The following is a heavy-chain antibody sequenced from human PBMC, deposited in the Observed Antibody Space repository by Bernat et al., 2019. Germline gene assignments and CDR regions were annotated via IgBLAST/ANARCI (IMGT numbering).Heavy chain of an antibody. CDR2: ISGSGGST. D-gene: IGHD4-17*01. CDR1: GFTFSSYA. V-gene: IGHV3-23*04. J-gene: IGHJ4*02. CDR3: AKDGVSSTVTTTPFDY. Sequence: EVQLVESGGGLVQPGGSLRLSCAASGFTFSSYAMSWVRQAPGKGLEWVSAISGSGGSTYYADSVKGRFTISRDNSKNTLYLQMNSLRAEDTAVYYCAKDGVSSTVTTTPFDYWGQGTLVTVSS.